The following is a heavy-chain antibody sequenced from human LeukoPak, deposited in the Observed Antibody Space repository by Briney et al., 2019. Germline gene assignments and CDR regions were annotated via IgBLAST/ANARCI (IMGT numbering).Heavy chain of an antibody. Sequence: SVTVSCKASGGTFSSYAISWVQQAPGQGLEWMGGIIPIFGTANYAQKFQGRVTITADESTSTAYMELSSLRSEDTAVYYCARNRWSDKTFDYWGQGTLVTVSS. D-gene: IGHD4-23*01. CDR2: IIPIFGTA. CDR3: ARNRWSDKTFDY. CDR1: GGTFSSYA. J-gene: IGHJ4*02. V-gene: IGHV1-69*01.